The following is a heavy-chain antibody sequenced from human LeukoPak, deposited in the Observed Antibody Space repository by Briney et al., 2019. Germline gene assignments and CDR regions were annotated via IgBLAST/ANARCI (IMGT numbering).Heavy chain of an antibody. CDR3: ARSYGSGSYDLYYYYMDV. CDR1: GFTFSIYN. J-gene: IGHJ6*03. CDR2: ISGSSSYI. V-gene: IGHV3-21*01. Sequence: PGGSLRLSCAASGFTFSIYNMNWVRQAPGKGLEWVSSISGSSSYIYYADSVKGRFIISRDNAKNSLYLQMNSLRAEDTAVYYCARSYGSGSYDLYYYYMDVWGKGTTVTVSS. D-gene: IGHD3-10*01.